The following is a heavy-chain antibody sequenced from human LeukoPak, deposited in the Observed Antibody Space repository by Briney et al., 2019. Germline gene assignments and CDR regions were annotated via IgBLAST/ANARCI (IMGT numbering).Heavy chain of an antibody. CDR1: GGSISSSSYY. V-gene: IGHV4-39*07. Sequence: PSETLSLTCTVSGGSISSSSYYWGWIRQPPGKGLEWIGSIYYSGSTYYNPSLKSRVTISVDTSKNQFSLKLSSVTAADTAVYYCAIVGYCSGGSCYSGVDYWGQGTLVTVSS. J-gene: IGHJ4*02. CDR3: AIVGYCSGGSCYSGVDY. D-gene: IGHD2-15*01. CDR2: IYYSGST.